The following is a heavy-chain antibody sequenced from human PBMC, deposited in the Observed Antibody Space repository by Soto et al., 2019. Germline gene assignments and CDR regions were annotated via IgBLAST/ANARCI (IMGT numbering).Heavy chain of an antibody. D-gene: IGHD4-17*01. CDR1: GFTFSRYA. CDR2: INVSGAGT. Sequence: EVQILESGGGLVQPGGSLRLSCVASGFTFSRYAMTWVRQVPGKGLEYVSSINVSGAGTFYADSARGRFTISRYSSKNTLYFQLSSPRAVDTAIYFSAKDPNGDYVGAFDSWGQGSLVTVSS. CDR3: AKDPNGDYVGAFDS. J-gene: IGHJ4*02. V-gene: IGHV3-23*01.